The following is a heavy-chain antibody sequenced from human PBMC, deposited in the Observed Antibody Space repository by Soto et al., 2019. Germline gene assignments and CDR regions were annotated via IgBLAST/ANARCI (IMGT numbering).Heavy chain of an antibody. V-gene: IGHV4-4*07. CDR2: IHSSGTT. Sequence: SETLSLTCTVSSGSINSFYWAWMRQPAGRGLEWIGRIHSSGTTNYNPSLSSRVTMSVDPSKNQFSLRLTSVTAADTAVYYCAGDRIIGTSYSEYWGQGILVTAPQ. CDR3: AGDRIIGTSYSEY. J-gene: IGHJ4*02. D-gene: IGHD1-7*01. CDR1: SGSINSFY.